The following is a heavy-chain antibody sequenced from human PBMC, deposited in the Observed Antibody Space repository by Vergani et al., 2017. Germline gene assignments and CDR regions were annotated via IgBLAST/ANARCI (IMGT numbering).Heavy chain of an antibody. J-gene: IGHJ4*02. D-gene: IGHD6-13*01. Sequence: QVQLQESGPGLVKPSETLSLTCTVSGGSISSDYWSWIWHPPGQGLEWIGYIYYSGSTNYNPSLMSRVTISVDTSKNQFSLKLSSVTAADTAVYYCASAYRGSWYPYWGQGTLVTVSS. CDR2: IYYSGST. V-gene: IGHV4-59*01. CDR1: GGSISSDY. CDR3: ASAYRGSWYPY.